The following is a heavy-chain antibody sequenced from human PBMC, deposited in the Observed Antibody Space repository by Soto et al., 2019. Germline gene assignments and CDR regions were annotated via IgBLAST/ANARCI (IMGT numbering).Heavy chain of an antibody. J-gene: IGHJ4*02. CDR2: IWYDGSTK. CDR3: ARDSGVVAAVCDY. D-gene: IGHD2-15*01. V-gene: IGHV3-33*01. CDR1: GFTFSSYG. Sequence: QVQLVESGGGVVQPGRSLRLSCAASGFTFSSYGMHWVRQAPGKGLEWVSAIWYDGSTKYYADSVKGRFTISRDNSKKSVYLQMNSLRAEHTAVYYWARDSGVVAAVCDYWGPGTLGTGSS.